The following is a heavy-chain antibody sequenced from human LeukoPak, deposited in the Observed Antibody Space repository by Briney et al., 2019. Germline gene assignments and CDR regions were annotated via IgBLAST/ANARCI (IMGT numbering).Heavy chain of an antibody. CDR1: GFTFSSYW. CDR3: AELGITMIGGV. CDR2: IKEDGSDK. D-gene: IGHD3-10*02. Sequence: GGSLRLSCAASGFTFSSYWMSWVRQAPGKGLEWVANIKEDGSDKYYVDSVKGRFTISRDNAKNSLYLQMNSLRAEDTAVYYCAELGITMIGGVWGKGTTVTISS. J-gene: IGHJ6*04. V-gene: IGHV3-7*01.